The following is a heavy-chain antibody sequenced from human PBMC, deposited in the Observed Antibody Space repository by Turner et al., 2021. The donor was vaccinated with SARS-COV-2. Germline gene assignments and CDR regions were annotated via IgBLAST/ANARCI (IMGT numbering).Heavy chain of an antibody. CDR1: GVSITSHTW. V-gene: IGHV4-4*02. CDR2: LYHSGRT. CDR3: ATQGAIGYRYAS. Sequence: QVQLQESGPGLVKPSGTLSLTCAVSGVSITSHTWWTWVRQPPGKGVEWIGELYHSGRTNYSPSLESRVTMSVDKSKNHFSLKLTSVTAADTAIYYCATQGAIGYRYASWGQGILVTVSS. J-gene: IGHJ4*02. D-gene: IGHD5-18*01.